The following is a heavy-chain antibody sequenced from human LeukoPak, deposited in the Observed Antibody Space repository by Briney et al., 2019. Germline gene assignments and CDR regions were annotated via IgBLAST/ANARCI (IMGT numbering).Heavy chain of an antibody. D-gene: IGHD2-2*03. CDR1: GGSISSGDYY. CDR3: ARDRGYCSSTSCNNWFDP. Sequence: SETLSLTCTVSGGSISSGDYYWSWIRQPPGKGLEWIGYIYYSGSTYYNPSLKSRVTISVDTSKNQFSLKLSSVTAADTAVYYCARDRGYCSSTSCNNWFDPWGQGILVTVSS. CDR2: IYYSGST. V-gene: IGHV4-30-4*01. J-gene: IGHJ5*02.